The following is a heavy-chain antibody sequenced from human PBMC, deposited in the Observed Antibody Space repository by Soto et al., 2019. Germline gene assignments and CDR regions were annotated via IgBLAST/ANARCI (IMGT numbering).Heavy chain of an antibody. Sequence: ASVKVSCKASGYTFTGYYMHWVRQAPGQGLEWMGWINPNSGGTNYAQKFQGWVTMTRDTSISTAYMELSRLRSDDTAVYYCARGFYLTHSRGGDMDVWGQGTTVTAP. V-gene: IGHV1-2*04. J-gene: IGHJ6*02. CDR1: GYTFTGYY. CDR3: ARGFYLTHSRGGDMDV. D-gene: IGHD3-22*01. CDR2: INPNSGGT.